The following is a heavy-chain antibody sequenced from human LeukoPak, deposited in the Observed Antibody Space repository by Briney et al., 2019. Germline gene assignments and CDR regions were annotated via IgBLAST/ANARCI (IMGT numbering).Heavy chain of an antibody. J-gene: IGHJ4*02. V-gene: IGHV3-20*04. CDR3: ARAAAGVAAATWYY. CDR2: INGNGGST. CDR1: GFDFDDYG. Sequence: GGSLRLSCAASGFDFDDYGMTWVRQAPGKGLEWVSGINGNGGSTGYADSVRGRFIISRDNAKNYVHLQMDSLRAEDTAVYYCARAAAGVAAATWYYWGQGTLVTVSS. D-gene: IGHD2-15*01.